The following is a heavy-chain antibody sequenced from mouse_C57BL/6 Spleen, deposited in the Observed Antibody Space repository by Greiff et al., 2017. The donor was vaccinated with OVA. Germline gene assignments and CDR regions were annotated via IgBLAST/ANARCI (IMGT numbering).Heavy chain of an antibody. Sequence: EVQGVESGGGLVQPGESLKLSCESYEYEFPSHDMSWVRQTPEKRLELVAAINSDGGSTYYPDTMERRFIISRDNTKKTLYLQMSSLRSEDTALYYCARQGDYGWFAYWGQGTLVTVSA. J-gene: IGHJ3*01. CDR2: INSDGGST. CDR1: EYEFPSHD. CDR3: ARQGDYGWFAY. D-gene: IGHD2-4*01. V-gene: IGHV5-2*01.